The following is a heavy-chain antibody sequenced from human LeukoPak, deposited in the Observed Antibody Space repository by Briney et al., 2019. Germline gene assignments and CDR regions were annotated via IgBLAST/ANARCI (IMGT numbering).Heavy chain of an antibody. Sequence: SETLSLTCAVYGGSFSGYYWSWIRQPPGKGLEWIREINHSGSTNYNPSLKSRVTISVDTSKNQFSLKLSSVTAADTAVYYCARAVVVVAATPGRHFDYWGQGTLVTVSS. D-gene: IGHD2-15*01. CDR1: GGSFSGYY. CDR3: ARAVVVVAATPGRHFDY. J-gene: IGHJ4*02. CDR2: INHSGST. V-gene: IGHV4-34*01.